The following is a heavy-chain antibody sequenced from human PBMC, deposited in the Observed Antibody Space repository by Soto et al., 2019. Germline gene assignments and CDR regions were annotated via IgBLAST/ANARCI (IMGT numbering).Heavy chain of an antibody. CDR1: GYSFAGYW. V-gene: IGHV5-10-1*01. CDR2: IDPSDSQT. D-gene: IGHD3-22*01. J-gene: IGHJ4*02. CDR3: ARQIYYPDTGHNFQYYFDS. Sequence: GESLKISCKGSGYSFAGYWITWVRQKPGKGLEWMGRIDPSDSQTYYSPSFRGHVTISATKSITTVFLQWSRLRASDTAMYYCARQIYYPDTGHNFQYYFDSCGQRTPVTVSS.